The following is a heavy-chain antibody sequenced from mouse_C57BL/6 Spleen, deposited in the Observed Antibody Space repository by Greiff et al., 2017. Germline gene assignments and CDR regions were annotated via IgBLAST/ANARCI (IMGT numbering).Heavy chain of an antibody. D-gene: IGHD3-2*02. J-gene: IGHJ2*01. V-gene: IGHV1-81*01. CDR2: IYPRSGNT. CDR3: AREEDSSGYSY. Sequence: QVQLQQSGAELARPGASVQLSCKASGYTFTSYGISWVKQRTGPGLEWIGEIYPRSGNTYYNEKFKGKATLTADKSSSTAYMELRSLTSEDSAVYFCAREEDSSGYSYWGQGTTLTVSS. CDR1: GYTFTSYG.